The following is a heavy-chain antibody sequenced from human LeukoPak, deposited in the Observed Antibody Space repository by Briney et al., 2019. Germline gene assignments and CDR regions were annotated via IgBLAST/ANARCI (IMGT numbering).Heavy chain of an antibody. D-gene: IGHD3-22*01. CDR1: GGSFGGYY. CDR2: MNPSGRT. V-gene: IGHV4-34*01. Sequence: SETLSLTCAVYGGSFGGYYWTWIRQTPGKGLEWIGEMNPSGRTNYNPSLKSRVTISVDTSKNQFSLKLSSVTAADTAVYYCARGRQDVTMIVVVMTAVSYYLDVWGKGTTVTVS. J-gene: IGHJ6*03. CDR3: ARGRQDVTMIVVVMTAVSYYLDV.